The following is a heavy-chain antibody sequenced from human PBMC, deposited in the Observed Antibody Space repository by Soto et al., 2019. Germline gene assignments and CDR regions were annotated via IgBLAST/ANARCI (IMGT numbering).Heavy chain of an antibody. CDR2: ISGSGGST. CDR3: AKDIGITMIVVVTPPDAFDI. V-gene: IGHV3-23*01. Sequence: GGSLRLSCAASGFTFSSYAMSWVRQAPGKGLEWVSAISGSGGSTYYADSVKGRFTISRDNSKNTLYLQMNSLRAEDTAVYYCAKDIGITMIVVVTPPDAFDIWGQGTMVTVSS. CDR1: GFTFSSYA. D-gene: IGHD3-22*01. J-gene: IGHJ3*02.